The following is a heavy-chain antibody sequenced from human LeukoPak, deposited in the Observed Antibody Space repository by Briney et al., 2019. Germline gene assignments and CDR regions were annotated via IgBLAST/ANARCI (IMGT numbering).Heavy chain of an antibody. Sequence: GGSLRLSCAASGFTFSNYMMHWVRQAPGKGLVWVSRIKSDGITITYADSVKGRFTISRDNAKNTLYLQMNSLRAEDTAVYYCARVSGNWGQGTLVTVSS. CDR2: IKSDGITI. CDR3: ARVSGN. V-gene: IGHV3-74*01. CDR1: GFTFSNYM. J-gene: IGHJ4*02. D-gene: IGHD3-10*01.